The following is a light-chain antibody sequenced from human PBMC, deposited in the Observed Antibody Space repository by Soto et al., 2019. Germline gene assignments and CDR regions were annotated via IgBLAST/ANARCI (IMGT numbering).Light chain of an antibody. J-gene: IGLJ1*01. V-gene: IGLV1-51*01. CDR3: GSWDSSLSAYV. CDR2: DDN. Sequence: QSVLTHPPSVSAAPGQKVTISCAGSSSNIGGNSVSWYQQLPGTAPKLLIYDDNQRPSGIPDRFSGSKSGTSATLGIAGFQTGDEADYYCGSWDSSLSAYVFGTGTKGTVL. CDR1: SSNIGGNS.